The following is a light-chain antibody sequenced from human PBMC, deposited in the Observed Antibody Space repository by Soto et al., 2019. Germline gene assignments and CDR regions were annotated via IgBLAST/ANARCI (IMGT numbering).Light chain of an antibody. CDR1: QSVSNN. Sequence: EIMMTQSPATLSVSPGERATLSCRASQSVSNNLAWYQQKPGQTPRLLIYYASTRATGIPARFSGSGSGTEFTLTISRLQSEDFALYYCQQYNNWPPITFGQGTRLEIK. J-gene: IGKJ5*01. V-gene: IGKV3-15*01. CDR2: YAS. CDR3: QQYNNWPPIT.